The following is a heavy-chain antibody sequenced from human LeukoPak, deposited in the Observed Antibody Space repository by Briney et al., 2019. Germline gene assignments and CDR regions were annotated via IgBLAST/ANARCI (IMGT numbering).Heavy chain of an antibody. CDR3: ARVVPAASLSLYYYYYGMDV. D-gene: IGHD2-2*01. Sequence: SETLSLTCTVSGDSISSSSYYWGWIRQPPGKGLEWIGSIYYSGSTYYNPSLKSRVTISVDTSKNQFSLKLSSVTAADTAVYYCARVVPAASLSLYYYYYGMDVWGQGTTVTVSS. CDR2: IYYSGST. V-gene: IGHV4-39*01. J-gene: IGHJ6*02. CDR1: GDSISSSSYY.